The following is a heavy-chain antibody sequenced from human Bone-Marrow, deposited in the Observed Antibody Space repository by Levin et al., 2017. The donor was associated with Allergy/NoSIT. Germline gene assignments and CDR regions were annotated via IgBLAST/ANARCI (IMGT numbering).Heavy chain of an antibody. V-gene: IGHV1-69*13. Sequence: SVKVSCKASGGTFSSYAISWVRQAPGQGLEWMGGIIPIFGTANYAQKFQGRVTITADESTSTAYMELSSLRSEDTAVYYCARGRPPHWYFDLWGRGTLVTVSS. J-gene: IGHJ2*01. CDR3: ARGRPPHWYFDL. CDR2: IIPIFGTA. CDR1: GGTFSSYA.